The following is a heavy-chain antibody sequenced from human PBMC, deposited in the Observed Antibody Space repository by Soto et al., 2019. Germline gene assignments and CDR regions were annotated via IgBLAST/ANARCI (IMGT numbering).Heavy chain of an antibody. D-gene: IGHD5-12*01. J-gene: IGHJ4*02. CDR2: IYPDDSDT. Sequence: ESLKISCKGSGYNFNTYWIGWVRQMPGKGLEWMGTIYPDDSDTRYSPSFQGQVTMSVDKSINTAYLQWDSLKDSDTAMYYCARPHSGYADYWGRGTPVTVSS. V-gene: IGHV5-51*01. CDR1: GYNFNTYW. CDR3: ARPHSGYADY.